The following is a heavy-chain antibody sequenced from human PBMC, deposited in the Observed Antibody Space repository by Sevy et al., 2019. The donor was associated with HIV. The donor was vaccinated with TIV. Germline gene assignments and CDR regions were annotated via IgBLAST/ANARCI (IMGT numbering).Heavy chain of an antibody. CDR2: ISSDGINH. J-gene: IGHJ4*02. Sequence: GGSLRLSCSAFGFNFQTFGMHRIRQAPGKGPEWLAVISSDGINHNYAASVKGRFTIYRDNSKSLLFLQMNSLTPNDTAVYFCTKESLRGTYIRGDFDHWGQGTLVTVSS. CDR1: GFNFQTFG. V-gene: IGHV3-30*18. D-gene: IGHD3-10*02. CDR3: TKESLRGTYIRGDFDH.